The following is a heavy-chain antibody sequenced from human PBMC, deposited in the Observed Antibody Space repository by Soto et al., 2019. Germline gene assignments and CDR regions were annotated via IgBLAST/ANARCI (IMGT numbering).Heavy chain of an antibody. Sequence: QVQLLESGGGVVQPGRSLRLSCAASGFTFSSYGMHWVRQAPGKGLEWVALISYDGSNKYHADSVKGRFGISRDNSKNTLYLQMNSLRGEDTAVYYCAKDGPIAMSDYWGQGTLVTVSS. CDR2: ISYDGSNK. CDR3: AKDGPIAMSDY. CDR1: GFTFSSYG. V-gene: IGHV3-30*18. J-gene: IGHJ4*02. D-gene: IGHD2-21*01.